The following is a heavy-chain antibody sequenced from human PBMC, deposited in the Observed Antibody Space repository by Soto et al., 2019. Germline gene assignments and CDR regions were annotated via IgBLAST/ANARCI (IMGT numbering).Heavy chain of an antibody. CDR2: ITSSGSST. D-gene: IGHD5-12*01. CDR3: AKGVEGYLVSSFDS. J-gene: IGHJ4*02. V-gene: IGHV3-23*01. CDR1: GFIFSDYA. Sequence: EVQLLESGGGGVQPGGSLRLSCAASGFIFSDYAMTWVRQTPGKGLEWVSAITSSGSSTYFADSPKRRITISRDNSKNTLSLQMDSLRVEDTAIYYCAKGVEGYLVSSFDSWGQGALVTVSS.